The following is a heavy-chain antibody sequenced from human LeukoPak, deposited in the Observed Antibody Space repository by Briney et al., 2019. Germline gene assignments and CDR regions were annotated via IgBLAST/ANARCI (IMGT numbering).Heavy chain of an antibody. J-gene: IGHJ6*02. CDR3: ARDQKRYLNYHYGMDV. CDR1: GYTFTGYY. Sequence: ASVKVSCKASGYTFTGYYMHWVRQAPGQGLEWMGWINPNSGGTNYAQKFQGRVTMTRDTSISTAYMELSRLRSDDTAVYYCARDQKRYLNYHYGMDVWGQGTTVTVSS. CDR2: INPNSGGT. V-gene: IGHV1-2*02. D-gene: IGHD3-10*01.